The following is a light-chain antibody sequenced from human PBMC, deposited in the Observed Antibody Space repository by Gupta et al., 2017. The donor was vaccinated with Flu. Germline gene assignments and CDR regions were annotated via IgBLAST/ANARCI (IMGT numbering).Light chain of an antibody. V-gene: IGLV3-25*03. Sequence: SYELTQPPSLSVSPGQTAKITCSGDTLSNQYTYWYQQKPGQAPVLVIFKDTERPSGIPERFSGSNSGTTVTLTISGVQAEDEADYYCQSADNSGTYVVFGGGPRLNV. J-gene: IGLJ3*02. CDR3: QSADNSGTYVV. CDR2: KDT. CDR1: TLSNQY.